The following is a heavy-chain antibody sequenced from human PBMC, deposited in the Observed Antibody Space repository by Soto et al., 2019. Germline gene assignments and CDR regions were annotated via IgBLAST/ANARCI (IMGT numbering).Heavy chain of an antibody. V-gene: IGHV3-21*01. CDR1: GFTFSSYS. CDR3: ARDVLTYDFWSGYCPDY. Sequence: GGSLRLSCAASGFTFSSYSMNWVRQAPGKGLEWVSSISSSSYIYYADSVKGRFTISRDNAKNSLYLQMNSLRAEDTAVYYCARDVLTYDFWSGYCPDYWGQGTLVTVSS. CDR2: ISSSSYI. J-gene: IGHJ4*02. D-gene: IGHD3-3*01.